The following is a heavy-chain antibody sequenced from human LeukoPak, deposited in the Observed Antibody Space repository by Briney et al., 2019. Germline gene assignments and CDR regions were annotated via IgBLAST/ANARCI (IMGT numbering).Heavy chain of an antibody. CDR2: INSDGSST. CDR3: ARDRGGSAFDI. D-gene: IGHD3-10*01. V-gene: IGHV3-74*01. J-gene: IGHJ3*02. CDR1: GFTFRSYW. Sequence: GGSLRLSCAPSGFTFRSYWMHWVRQARGKGLVWVSRINSDGSSTSYADSVKGRFTISRDNAKNTLYLQMNSLRAEDTAVYHGARDRGGSAFDILGQGTMVTVSS.